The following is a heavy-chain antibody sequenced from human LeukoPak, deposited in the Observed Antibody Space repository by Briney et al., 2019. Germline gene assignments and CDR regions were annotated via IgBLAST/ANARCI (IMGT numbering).Heavy chain of an antibody. D-gene: IGHD2-2*02. CDR1: GGSISSSSYY. CDR3: ARGTLYCSSTSCYTGWFDP. V-gene: IGHV4-39*07. Sequence: SETLSLTCTVSGGSISSSSYYWGWIRQPPGKGLEWIGRIYYSGSTYYNPSLKSRVTISVDTYKNQFSLKLSSVTAADTAVYYCARGTLYCSSTSCYTGWFDPWGQGTLVTVSS. CDR2: IYYSGST. J-gene: IGHJ5*02.